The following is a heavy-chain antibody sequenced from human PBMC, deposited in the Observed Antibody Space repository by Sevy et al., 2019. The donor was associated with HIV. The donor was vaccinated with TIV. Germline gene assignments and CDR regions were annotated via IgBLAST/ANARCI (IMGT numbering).Heavy chain of an antibody. CDR3: ARQSTTGTTNYYYGMDV. Sequence: GESLKISCKGSGYSFTSYWIGWVRQMPGKGLEWMGIIYPGDSDTRYSPSFQGQVTIPADKSISTAYLQWSSLKASDTAMYYCARQSTTGTTNYYYGMDVWGQGTTVTVSS. D-gene: IGHD1-1*01. J-gene: IGHJ6*02. CDR2: IYPGDSDT. V-gene: IGHV5-51*01. CDR1: GYSFTSYW.